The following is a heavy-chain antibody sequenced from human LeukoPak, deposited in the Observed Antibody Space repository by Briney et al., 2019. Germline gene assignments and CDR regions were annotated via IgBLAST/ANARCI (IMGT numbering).Heavy chain of an antibody. V-gene: IGHV3-43*01. CDR1: GFNFDRYT. CDR3: AKELDTIFFDY. J-gene: IGHJ4*02. Sequence: GGSLRLSCATSGFNFDRYTIHWVRQAPGKGLEWVSLAGWAAGTTFYSAAERRRFNIPRESGRKYVYLQMTRLPPDDTALYFCAKELDTIFFDYWGQGAPVTVSS. D-gene: IGHD5-18*01. CDR2: AGWAAGTT.